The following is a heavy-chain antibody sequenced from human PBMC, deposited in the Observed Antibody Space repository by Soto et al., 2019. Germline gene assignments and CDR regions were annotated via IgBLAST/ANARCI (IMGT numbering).Heavy chain of an antibody. V-gene: IGHV4-4*02. J-gene: IGHJ5*02. CDR3: ARSRPHSSGYQNRFDP. D-gene: IGHD3-22*01. Sequence: SETLSLTCAVSGGSISSGNWWSWVRQPPGKGLEWIGEIYHSGYTNYNPSLKSRVTISVDKSKNQLSLKVTSVTAADTALYYCARSRPHSSGYQNRFDPWGQGTPVTVSS. CDR2: IYHSGYT. CDR1: GGSISSGNW.